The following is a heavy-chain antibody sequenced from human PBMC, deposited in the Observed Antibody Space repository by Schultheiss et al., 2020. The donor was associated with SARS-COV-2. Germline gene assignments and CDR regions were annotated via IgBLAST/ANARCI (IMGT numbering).Heavy chain of an antibody. J-gene: IGHJ4*02. CDR1: GGSISSGSYY. Sequence: SQTLSLTCTVSGGSISSGSYYWSWIRQPPGKGLEWIGEINHSGSTNYNPSLKSRVTISVDTSKNQFSLKLSSVTAADTAVYYCARSVGSSWYDFDYWGQGTLVTVSS. CDR3: ARSVGSSWYDFDY. CDR2: INHSGST. V-gene: IGHV4-39*07. D-gene: IGHD6-13*01.